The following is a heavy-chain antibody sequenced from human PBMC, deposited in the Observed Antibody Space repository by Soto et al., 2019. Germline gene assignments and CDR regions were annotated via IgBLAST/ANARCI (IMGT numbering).Heavy chain of an antibody. D-gene: IGHD2-15*01. J-gene: IGHJ4*02. CDR2: ISYDGSNK. Sequence: QVQLVESGGGVVQPGRSLRLSCAASGFTFSSYAMHWVRQAPGKGLEWVAVISYDGSNKYYADSVKGRFTISRDNSKNSLYLQMNRLRAKATDVCYCARDAEFSCCYGTYYFDSWGQGTLVTVSS. CDR3: ARDAEFSCCYGTYYFDS. CDR1: GFTFSSYA. V-gene: IGHV3-30-3*01.